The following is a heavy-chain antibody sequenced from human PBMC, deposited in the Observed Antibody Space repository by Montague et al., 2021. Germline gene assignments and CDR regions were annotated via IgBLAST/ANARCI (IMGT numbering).Heavy chain of an antibody. Sequence: QSGAEVKKPGESLKISCKGSGYNFISYWIGWVRQMPGKGLEWMGTIYPGGSETKYSPSFQGQVIMSVDESMNTAYLQWNTLKASDTAMYYCARRPLFDLLTGKFHGAFDIWGQGTLVTVSP. CDR1: GYNFISYW. V-gene: IGHV5-51*01. D-gene: IGHD3-9*01. J-gene: IGHJ3*02. CDR2: IYPGGSET. CDR3: ARRPLFDLLTGKFHGAFDI.